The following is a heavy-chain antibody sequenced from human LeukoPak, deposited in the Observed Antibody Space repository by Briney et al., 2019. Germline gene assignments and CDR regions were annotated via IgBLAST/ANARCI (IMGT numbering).Heavy chain of an antibody. Sequence: ASVKVSCKASGYTFTSYGISWVRQAPGQGLEWMGWISAYNGNTNYAQKLQGRVTMTTDTSTSTAYMELRRLRSDDPAVYYCARLITGTTEALVGWFDSWGQGTLVTVSS. CDR3: ARLITGTTEALVGWFDS. CDR1: GYTFTSYG. CDR2: ISAYNGNT. J-gene: IGHJ5*01. D-gene: IGHD1-7*01. V-gene: IGHV1-18*01.